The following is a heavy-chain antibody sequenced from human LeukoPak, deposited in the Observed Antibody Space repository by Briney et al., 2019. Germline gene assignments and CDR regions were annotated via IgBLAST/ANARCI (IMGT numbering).Heavy chain of an antibody. Sequence: GGSLRLSCAASGFTFSDYYMSWIRQAPGKGLEWVSYISSGGTTIYYADSVKGRFTISRDNAKNSLYLQMNSLRGEDTAVYYCARSDFWSGYSTGMDVWGQGTTVTVSS. CDR1: GFTFSDYY. CDR3: ARSDFWSGYSTGMDV. CDR2: ISSGGTTI. J-gene: IGHJ6*02. D-gene: IGHD3-3*01. V-gene: IGHV3-11*01.